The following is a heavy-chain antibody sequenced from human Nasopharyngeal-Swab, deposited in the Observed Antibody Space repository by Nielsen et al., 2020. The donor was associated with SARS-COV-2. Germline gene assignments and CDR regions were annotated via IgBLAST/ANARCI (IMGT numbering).Heavy chain of an antibody. Sequence: GGSLRLSCAASGFTVSSNYMSWVRQAPGKGLEWVSVIYSGGSTYYADSVKGRFTISRDNSKNTLYLQMNSLRAEDTAVYYCARDRGGVYYYYGMDVWGQGTLVTVSS. V-gene: IGHV3-53*01. CDR3: ARDRGGVYYYYGMDV. D-gene: IGHD3-10*01. J-gene: IGHJ6*02. CDR1: GFTVSSNY. CDR2: IYSGGST.